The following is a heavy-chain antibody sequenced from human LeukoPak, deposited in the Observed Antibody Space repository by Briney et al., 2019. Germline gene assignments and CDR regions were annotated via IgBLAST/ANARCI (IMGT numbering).Heavy chain of an antibody. CDR1: GFTFSSSS. CDR2: ISTSGGTI. D-gene: IGHD5-24*01. CDR3: ARASFQRWLQLGGD. V-gene: IGHV3-48*01. Sequence: GGSLRLSCAASGFTFSSSSMNWVRQAPEKGLEWVSYISTSGGTIYYADSVKGRFTISRDNAKNSLYLQMDSLRAEDTAVYYCARASFQRWLQLGGDWGQGALVTVSS. J-gene: IGHJ4*02.